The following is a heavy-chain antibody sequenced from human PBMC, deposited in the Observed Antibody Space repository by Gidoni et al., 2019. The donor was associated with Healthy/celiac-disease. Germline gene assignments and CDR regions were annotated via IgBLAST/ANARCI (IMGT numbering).Heavy chain of an antibody. J-gene: IGHJ5*02. Sequence: QVQLVQSGAEVKKPGASVKVSCKASGYTFTSYDINWVRQATGQGLEWMGWMNPNSGNTGYAQKCQGRVTMTRNTSISTAYMELSSLRSEDTAVYYCARGSASIFGVVINWFDPWGQGTLVTVSS. CDR2: MNPNSGNT. D-gene: IGHD3-3*01. CDR3: ARGSASIFGVVINWFDP. CDR1: GYTFTSYD. V-gene: IGHV1-8*01.